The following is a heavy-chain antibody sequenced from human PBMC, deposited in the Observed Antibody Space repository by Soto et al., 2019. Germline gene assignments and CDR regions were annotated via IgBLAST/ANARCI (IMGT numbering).Heavy chain of an antibody. CDR2: INHGGDST. J-gene: IGHJ4*02. CDR1: GFTFDGRA. D-gene: IGHD1-20*01. CDR3: ATDFVTGHVY. V-gene: IGHV3-23*01. Sequence: GSLRLSCAASGFTFDGRAMSWVRQAPGKGLEWVSTINHGGDSTYYADSVKGRFTISRDNSKNTLYVSMDSLRAEDTAIYYCATDFVTGHVYWGQGTPVTVSS.